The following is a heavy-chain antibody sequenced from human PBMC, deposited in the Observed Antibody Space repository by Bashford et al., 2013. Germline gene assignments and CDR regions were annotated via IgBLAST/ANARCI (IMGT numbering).Heavy chain of an antibody. D-gene: IGHD4-23*01. V-gene: IGHV3-11*04. CDR2: ISSSGSTI. Sequence: RQAPGKGLEWVSYISSSGSTIYYADSVKGRFTISRDNAKNSLYLQMNSLRAEDTAVYYCARVAPGATPPRISYYYMDVWGKGTTVTVSS. CDR3: ARVAPGATPPRISYYYMDV. J-gene: IGHJ6*03.